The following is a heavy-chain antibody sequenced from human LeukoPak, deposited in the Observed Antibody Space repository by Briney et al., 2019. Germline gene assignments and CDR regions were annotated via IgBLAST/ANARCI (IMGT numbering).Heavy chain of an antibody. CDR3: ARDDGGLGEFYY. D-gene: IGHD3-16*01. V-gene: IGHV4-59*01. J-gene: IGHJ4*02. CDR1: GGSISSYY. CDR2: IYYSGST. Sequence: SETLSVTCTVSGGSISSYYWSWIRQPPGKGLEWIGYIYYSGSTNYNPSLKSRVTTSVDTSKNQFSLKLSSVTAADTAVYYCARDDGGLGEFYYWGQGTLVTVSS.